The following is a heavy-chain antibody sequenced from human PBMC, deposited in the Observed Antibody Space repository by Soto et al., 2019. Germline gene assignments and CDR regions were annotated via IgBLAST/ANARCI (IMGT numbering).Heavy chain of an antibody. J-gene: IGHJ4*02. D-gene: IGHD5-18*01. CDR1: GGSVTSDEDY. CDR2: ISNSGST. V-gene: IGHV4-30-4*01. Sequence: QMHLQESGPGLVKPSETLSLTCTVSGGSVTSDEDYWTWIRQSPGKGLEWIGYISNSGSTGYNPSLKTRLSMSVDRSKNQFTLRLTSVTAADTAVYSCATESGSTYGYFDPWGQGTQVTVSS. CDR3: ATESGSTYGYFDP.